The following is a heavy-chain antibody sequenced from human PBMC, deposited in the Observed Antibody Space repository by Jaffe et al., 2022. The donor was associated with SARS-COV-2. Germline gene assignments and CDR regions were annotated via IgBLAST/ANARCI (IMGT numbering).Heavy chain of an antibody. CDR3: ARVRPSDYYGSGSYRNYYYYYMDV. D-gene: IGHD3-10*01. J-gene: IGHJ6*03. CDR2: IIPIFGTA. CDR1: GGTFSSYA. Sequence: QVQLVQSGAEVKKPGSSVKVSCKASGGTFSSYAISWVRQAPGQGLEWMGGIIPIFGTANYAQKFQGRVTITADESTSTAYMELSSLRSEDTAVYYCARVRPSDYYGSGSYRNYYYYYMDVWGKGTTVTVSS. V-gene: IGHV1-69*01.